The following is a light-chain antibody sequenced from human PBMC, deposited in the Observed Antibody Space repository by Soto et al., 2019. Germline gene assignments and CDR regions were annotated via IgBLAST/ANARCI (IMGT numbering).Light chain of an antibody. CDR3: SSYTNTGTLYV. V-gene: IGLV2-14*01. CDR1: SNDIGGYNY. J-gene: IGLJ1*01. Sequence: QSALTQPASVSGSPGQSITISCTGTSNDIGGYNYVSWYQQHPGKAPKLLIYEVTYRPSGVSHRFSGSKSGNAASLTISGLQAEDEADYYCSSYTNTGTLYVFGTGTKLTVL. CDR2: EVT.